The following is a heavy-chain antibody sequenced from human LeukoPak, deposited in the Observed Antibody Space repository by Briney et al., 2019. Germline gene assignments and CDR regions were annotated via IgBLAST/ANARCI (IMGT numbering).Heavy chain of an antibody. V-gene: IGHV4-59*11. D-gene: IGHD2-2*01. CDR3: ARDTGPSGTAFDY. Sequence: PSETLSLTCTVSGGSISSHYWSWIRQPPGKGLEWIGYIYYSGSTNYNPSLKSRVTISVDTSKNQFSLKLSSVIAADTAVYYCARDTGPSGTAFDYWGQGTLVTVSS. J-gene: IGHJ4*02. CDR2: IYYSGST. CDR1: GGSISSHY.